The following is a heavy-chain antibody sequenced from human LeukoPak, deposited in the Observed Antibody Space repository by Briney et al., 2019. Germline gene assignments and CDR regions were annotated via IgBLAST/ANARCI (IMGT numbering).Heavy chain of an antibody. V-gene: IGHV1-69*04. Sequence: ASGKVSCKASGGTFSSYAISWVRQAPGQGLEWMGRIIPILGIANYAQKFQGRVTITADKSTSTAYMELSSLRSEDTAVYYCAREALGYCSSTSCYPFDYWGQGTLVTVSS. CDR3: AREALGYCSSTSCYPFDY. CDR1: GGTFSSYA. J-gene: IGHJ4*02. D-gene: IGHD2-2*01. CDR2: IIPILGIA.